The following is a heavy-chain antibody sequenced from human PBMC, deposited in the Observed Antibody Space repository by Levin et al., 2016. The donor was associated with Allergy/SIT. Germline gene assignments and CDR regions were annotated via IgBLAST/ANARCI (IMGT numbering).Heavy chain of an antibody. CDR2: IGPGGSPT. J-gene: IGHJ4*02. D-gene: IGHD2-8*02. CDR1: GFTFSTYS. V-gene: IGHV3-21*01. CDR3: VRGWSMPDF. Sequence: GESLKISCAASGFTFSTYSMTWVRLAPGKGLEWVSSIGPGGSPTYYADSVKGRFTISRDNAKNSLSLQMNSLAAEDTAVYYCVRGWSMPDFWGQGTLVTVSS.